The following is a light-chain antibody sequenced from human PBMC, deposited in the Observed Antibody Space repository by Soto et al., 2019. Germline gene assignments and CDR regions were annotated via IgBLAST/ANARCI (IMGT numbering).Light chain of an antibody. CDR2: CAS. CDR1: QGIHKY. V-gene: IGKV1-17*03. Sequence: DIQMTQSPSAMSASVGDRVTITCRASQGIHKYLAWFQQKPGKVPKRLIYCASSWQSGVPSRFSCSASGTEFTLTISSLQPEDFATYYCLQHNFYPPTFGQGTRL. J-gene: IGKJ5*01. CDR3: LQHNFYPPT.